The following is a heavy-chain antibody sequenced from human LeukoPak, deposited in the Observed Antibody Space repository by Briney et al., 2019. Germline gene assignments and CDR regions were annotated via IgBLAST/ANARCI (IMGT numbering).Heavy chain of an antibody. Sequence: GGSLRLSCAASGFTFSSYSMNWVRQAPGKGLEWVAHISSTSKAIYYADAVKGRFTTSRDNAKNSLYLQLNSLRAEDTAVYYCARDRGISSGWYAYYFDCWGQGTLVTVSS. CDR1: GFTFSSYS. J-gene: IGHJ4*02. CDR3: ARDRGISSGWYAYYFDC. CDR2: ISSTSKAI. D-gene: IGHD6-19*01. V-gene: IGHV3-48*01.